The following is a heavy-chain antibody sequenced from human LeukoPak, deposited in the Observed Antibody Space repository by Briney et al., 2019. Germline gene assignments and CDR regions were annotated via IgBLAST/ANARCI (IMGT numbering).Heavy chain of an antibody. V-gene: IGHV3-23*01. D-gene: IGHD6-13*01. CDR2: IFPSGGEI. CDR1: GFTFSTFA. J-gene: IGHJ4*02. Sequence: GGSLRLSCAASGFTFSTFAMIWVRQPPGKGLEWVSSIFPSGGEIHYADSVRGRFTISRDNSKSTLSLQMNSLRAEDTALYYCAKGARLAAAAPFDYWGQGTLVTVSS. CDR3: AKGARLAAAAPFDY.